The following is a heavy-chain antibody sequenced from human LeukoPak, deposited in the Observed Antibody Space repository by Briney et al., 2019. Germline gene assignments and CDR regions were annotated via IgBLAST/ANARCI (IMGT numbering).Heavy chain of an antibody. Sequence: GGSLRLSCAASGFLFSTYEMNWVRQAPGKGLEWVSYISTSASTIYYADSVKGRFTISRDDAKNSLYLQLNSLRAEDTAVYYYARTPGNLNYASDHWGQGTLVTVSS. CDR3: ARTPGNLNYASDH. CDR1: GFLFSTYE. J-gene: IGHJ4*02. V-gene: IGHV3-48*03. CDR2: ISTSASTI. D-gene: IGHD1-7*01.